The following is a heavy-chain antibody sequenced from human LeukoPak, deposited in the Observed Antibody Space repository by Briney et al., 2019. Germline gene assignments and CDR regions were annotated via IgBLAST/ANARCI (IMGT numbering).Heavy chain of an antibody. J-gene: IGHJ4*02. CDR3: AKDSDGSPRY. CDR2: ISGSGGST. D-gene: IGHD5-24*01. V-gene: IGHV3-23*01. CDR1: GFTFSTYG. Sequence: GGSLRLSCAASGFTFSTYGMHWVRQAPGKGLEWVSAISGSGGSTYYADSVKGRFTISRDNSKNTLYLQMNSLRAEDTAVYYCAKDSDGSPRYWGQGTLVTVSS.